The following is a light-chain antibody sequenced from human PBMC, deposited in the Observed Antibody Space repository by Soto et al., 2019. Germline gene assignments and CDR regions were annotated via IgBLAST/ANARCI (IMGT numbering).Light chain of an antibody. CDR3: SSYADNNNWV. CDR2: EVI. Sequence: QSALTQPPSASGSPGQSVTISCTGSSSDVGGYNYVAWYQQHPGKAPKLMIYEVIKRPSGVPDRFSGSKSGNTASLTVSGLQAEDEADYYCSSYADNNNWVFGGGTKLTVL. V-gene: IGLV2-8*01. CDR1: SSDVGGYNY. J-gene: IGLJ3*02.